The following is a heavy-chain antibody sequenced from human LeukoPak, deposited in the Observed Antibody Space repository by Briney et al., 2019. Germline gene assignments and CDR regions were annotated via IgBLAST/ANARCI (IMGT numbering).Heavy chain of an antibody. J-gene: IGHJ5*02. CDR1: GYTFTGYY. Sequence: ASVKVSCKSSGYTFTGYYMHWVRQAPGQGLEWMGWINPNSGDTNYAQKFQGRVTMTRDTSISTAYMELSRLTSDDTAMYYCARDRTSGYNWFDPWGQGTLVTVSS. V-gene: IGHV1-2*02. CDR2: INPNSGDT. D-gene: IGHD3-22*01. CDR3: ARDRTSGYNWFDP.